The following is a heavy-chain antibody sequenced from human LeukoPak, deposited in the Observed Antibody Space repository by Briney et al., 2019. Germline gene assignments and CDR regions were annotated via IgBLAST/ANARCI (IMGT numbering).Heavy chain of an antibody. Sequence: GGSLRLSCAASGFTFSNYAMHWVRQAPGKGLEYVSAITSNGGNTYYADSVQGRFTISRDNSKNTLYLQMGSLRAEDMAIYFCARRASAGIFFDYWGQGILVTVSS. CDR2: ITSNGGNT. CDR1: GFTFSNYA. D-gene: IGHD3-9*01. V-gene: IGHV3-64*02. J-gene: IGHJ4*02. CDR3: ARRASAGIFFDY.